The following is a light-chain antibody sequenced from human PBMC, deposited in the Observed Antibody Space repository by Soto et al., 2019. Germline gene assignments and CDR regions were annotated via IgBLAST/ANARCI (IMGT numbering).Light chain of an antibody. Sequence: DIVMTQSPLSLPVTPGEPASISCRSSQSLLHSNGYYYLDWYLQKPGQSPQLLIYLGSNRASGVPDRFSGSGSGTDFTLKXXXXXXEDVGVYYCMQAXXTRTFG. CDR3: MQAXXTRT. CDR1: QSLLHSNGYYY. V-gene: IGKV2-28*01. CDR2: LGS. J-gene: IGKJ1*01.